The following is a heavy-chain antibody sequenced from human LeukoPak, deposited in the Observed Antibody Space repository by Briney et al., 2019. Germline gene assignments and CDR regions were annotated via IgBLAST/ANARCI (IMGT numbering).Heavy chain of an antibody. V-gene: IGHV3-53*01. D-gene: IGHD2-15*01. CDR3: AKDEVLSQYCSGGSCSPFDY. J-gene: IGHJ4*02. CDR2: IYSTGRI. Sequence: QAGGSLRLSCAASGFTVSGNHMNWVRQAPGKGLEWVSVIYSTGRIDYAESVNGRFTISRDNSKNTLFLQINGLRAEDTALYYCAKDEVLSQYCSGGSCSPFDYWGQGTLVTVSS. CDR1: GFTVSGNH.